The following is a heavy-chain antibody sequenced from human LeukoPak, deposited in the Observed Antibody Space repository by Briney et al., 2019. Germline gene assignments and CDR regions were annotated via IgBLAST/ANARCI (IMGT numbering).Heavy chain of an antibody. D-gene: IGHD6-13*01. Sequence: SETLSLTCTVSGGSISSYYWRWLRQPPGQGLVWFGYIYYSGSTNYNPSLESRVTISVETSKNEFSLKLSPVTAADTAEYYCARSSSSWGPYYFDYWGQGTLVTVSS. CDR1: GGSISSYY. J-gene: IGHJ4*02. CDR2: IYYSGST. V-gene: IGHV4-59*01. CDR3: ARSSSSWGPYYFDY.